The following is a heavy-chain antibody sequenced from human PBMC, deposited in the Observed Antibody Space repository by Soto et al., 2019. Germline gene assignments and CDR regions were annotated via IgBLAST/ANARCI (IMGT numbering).Heavy chain of an antibody. V-gene: IGHV3-11*01. Sequence: GGSLRLSCAASGFPFSDYYMSWIRQAPGKGLEWVSYISSSGSTIYYADSVKGRFTISRDNAKNSLYLQMNSLRAEDTAVYYCARDPAPVYGDPPGYWGQGTLVTVSS. CDR1: GFPFSDYY. J-gene: IGHJ4*02. CDR3: ARDPAPVYGDPPGY. CDR2: ISSSGSTI. D-gene: IGHD4-17*01.